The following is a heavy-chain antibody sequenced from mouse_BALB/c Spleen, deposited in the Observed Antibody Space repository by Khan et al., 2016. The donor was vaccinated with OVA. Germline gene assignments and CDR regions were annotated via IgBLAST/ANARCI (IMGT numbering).Heavy chain of an antibody. CDR1: GYTFTTAG. V-gene: IGHV9-4*02. CDR3: ARGGAAYYRNDGGAMEY. J-gene: IGHJ4*01. Sequence: QIQLVQSGPELKKPGETVRISCKASGYTFTTAGIQWVQKMPGKGLKWIGWINTHSGVPKYAEDFKGRFAFPLAISVSTAYLQITNLKNEDTATYFCARGGAAYYRNDGGAMEYWGQGTSVTVAS. CDR2: INTHSGVP. D-gene: IGHD2-14*01.